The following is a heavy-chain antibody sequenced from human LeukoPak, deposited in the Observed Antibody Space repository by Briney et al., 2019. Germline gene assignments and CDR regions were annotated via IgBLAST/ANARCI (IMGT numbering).Heavy chain of an antibody. V-gene: IGHV4-31*02. CDR1: GGSITNDGHY. J-gene: IGHJ4*02. CDR2: IYYSGST. D-gene: IGHD5-24*01. Sequence: SETLSLTCTVSGGSITNDGHYWSWIRQHPEKGLEWIGYIYYSGSTYYNPSLRSRLSISVDTSKNQFSLNLSSVTAADTAIYYSAREGGNDYNYQRTFFFDSWGQGTPVTVSS. CDR3: AREGGNDYNYQRTFFFDS.